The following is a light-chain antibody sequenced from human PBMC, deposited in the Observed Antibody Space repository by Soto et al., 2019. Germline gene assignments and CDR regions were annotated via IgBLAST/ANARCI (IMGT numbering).Light chain of an antibody. Sequence: DIQMTQSPSTLSGSVGDRVTITCRASQTISSWLAWYQQKPGKAPNLLIYDASSLESGVPSRFSGSGFGTEFTLTISSLQPDDFATYYCQHYNSYSEAFGQGTKV. J-gene: IGKJ1*01. CDR1: QTISSW. CDR2: DAS. V-gene: IGKV1-5*01. CDR3: QHYNSYSEA.